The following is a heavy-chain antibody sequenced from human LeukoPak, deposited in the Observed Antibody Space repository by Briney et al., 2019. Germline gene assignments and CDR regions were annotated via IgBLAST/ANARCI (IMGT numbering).Heavy chain of an antibody. D-gene: IGHD6-13*01. CDR2: INHSGST. CDR3: ARGGWESSSSWYHY. V-gene: IGHV4-34*01. CDR1: GGSFSGYY. Sequence: PSETLSLTCAVYGGSFSGYYWSWIRQPPGKGLEWIGEINHSGSTNYNPSLRSRVTISVDTSKNQFSLKLSSVTAADTAVYYCARGGWESSSSWYHYWGQGTLVTASS. J-gene: IGHJ4*02.